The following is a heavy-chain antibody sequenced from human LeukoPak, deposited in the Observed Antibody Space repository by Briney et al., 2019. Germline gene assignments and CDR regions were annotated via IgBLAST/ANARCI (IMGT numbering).Heavy chain of an antibody. Sequence: SETLSLTCTVSGGSISSHYWSWIRQPPGKGLERIGYIYYSGSTNYNPSLKSRVTISVDTSKNQFSLKLSSVTAADTAVYYCASLTTVTLGRFDPWGQGTLVTVSS. CDR3: ASLTTVTLGRFDP. D-gene: IGHD4-11*01. CDR2: IYYSGST. CDR1: GGSISSHY. V-gene: IGHV4-59*11. J-gene: IGHJ5*02.